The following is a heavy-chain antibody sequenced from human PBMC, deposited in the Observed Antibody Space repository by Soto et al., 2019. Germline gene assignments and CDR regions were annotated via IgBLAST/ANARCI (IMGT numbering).Heavy chain of an antibody. CDR3: EKSHLPHNPRLTLPSCCDY. J-gene: IGHJ4*02. Sequence: EVQLLESGGDLVQPGGSLRLSCAASGFTFSNYAMSWVRQAPGKGLEWVSTISDTGDSTYYADSVRGRFTISRDNSKKPLYLQMVSLKAQDTAIFFCEKSHLPHNPRLTLPSCCDYCGQVPLVT. CDR2: ISDTGDST. CDR1: GFTFSNYA. D-gene: IGHD1-1*01. V-gene: IGHV3-23*01.